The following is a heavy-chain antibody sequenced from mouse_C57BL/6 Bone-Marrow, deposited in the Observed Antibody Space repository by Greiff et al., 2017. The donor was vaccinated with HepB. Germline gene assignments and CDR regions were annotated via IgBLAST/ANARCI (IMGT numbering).Heavy chain of an antibody. CDR3: ARSSPITTVPYWYFDV. Sequence: QVQLKQPGAELVKPGASVKLSCKASGYTFTSYWMHWVKQRPGRGLEWIGRIDPNSGGTKYNEKFKSKATLTVDKPSSTAYMQLSSLTSEDSAVYYCARSSPITTVPYWYFDVWGTGTTVTVSS. CDR2: IDPNSGGT. J-gene: IGHJ1*03. CDR1: GYTFTSYW. V-gene: IGHV1-72*01. D-gene: IGHD1-1*01.